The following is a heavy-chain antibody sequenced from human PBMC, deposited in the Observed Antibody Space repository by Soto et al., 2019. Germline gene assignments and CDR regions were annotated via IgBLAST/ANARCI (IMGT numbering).Heavy chain of an antibody. J-gene: IGHJ6*04. CDR2: IYYSGST. CDR3: ARVLWFGELEGCEEKMDV. V-gene: IGHV4-59*01. CDR1: GGSISSYY. D-gene: IGHD3-10*01. Sequence: SETLSLTCTVSGGSISSYYWSWIRQPPGKGLEWIGYIYYSGSTNYNPSLKSRVTISVDTSKNQFSLKLSSVTAADTAVYYCARVLWFGELEGCEEKMDVWGKGTTVTVSS.